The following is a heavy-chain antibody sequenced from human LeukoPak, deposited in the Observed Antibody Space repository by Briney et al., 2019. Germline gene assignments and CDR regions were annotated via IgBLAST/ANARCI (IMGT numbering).Heavy chain of an antibody. CDR1: GFSLSTTGMC. CDR3: ARIRYCSTTTCYYFDY. Sequence: SGPALVNPTQPLTLTCTFSGFSLSTTGMCVSWLRQPPGKALEWLARIDWDDDKYYSTSLKTRLTISKDTSKNQVVLTMTNMDPVDTATYYCARIRYCSTTTCYYFDYWGQGTLVTVSS. CDR2: IDWDDDK. D-gene: IGHD2-2*01. V-gene: IGHV2-70*11. J-gene: IGHJ4*02.